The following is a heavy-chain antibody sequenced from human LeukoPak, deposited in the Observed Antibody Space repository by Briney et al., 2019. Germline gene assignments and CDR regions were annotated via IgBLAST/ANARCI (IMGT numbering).Heavy chain of an antibody. Sequence: PGGSLRLSCAASGFTFSSYSMNWVRQAPGKGLEWVSAISGSGGSTYYADSVKGRFTISRDNSKNTLYLQMNSLRAEDTAVYYCAKDREIWQWLPHNAFDIWGQGTMVTVSS. CDR1: GFTFSSYS. D-gene: IGHD6-19*01. V-gene: IGHV3-23*01. CDR2: ISGSGGST. J-gene: IGHJ3*02. CDR3: AKDREIWQWLPHNAFDI.